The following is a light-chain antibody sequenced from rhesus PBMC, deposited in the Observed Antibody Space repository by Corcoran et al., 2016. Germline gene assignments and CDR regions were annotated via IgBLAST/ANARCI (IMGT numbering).Light chain of an antibody. CDR1: NIGSKY. J-gene: IGLJ1*01. CDR3: QVWDSGSDHYI. CDR2: YDS. V-gene: IGLV3-36*02. Sequence: SYDLTQPPSVSMSPGQTARISRGGDNIGSKYVHWYQQKQPQAPVLFIYYDSERPSGIPERFYGSQSGNTATLTISGVEAGDEAYVFVQVWDSGSDHYIFGAGSRLTVL.